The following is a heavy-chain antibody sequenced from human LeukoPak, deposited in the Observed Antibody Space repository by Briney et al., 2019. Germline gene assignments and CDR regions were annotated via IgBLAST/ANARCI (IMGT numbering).Heavy chain of an antibody. J-gene: IGHJ4*02. Sequence: ASVKVSCKASGYTFTSYGISWVRQAPGQGLEWMGWNSAYNGNTNYAQKLQGRVTMTTDTSTSTAYMELRSLRSDDTAVYYCARVGDRYCSSTSCPAYYWGQGTLVTVSS. CDR2: NSAYNGNT. CDR3: ARVGDRYCSSTSCPAYY. D-gene: IGHD2-2*01. V-gene: IGHV1-18*01. CDR1: GYTFTSYG.